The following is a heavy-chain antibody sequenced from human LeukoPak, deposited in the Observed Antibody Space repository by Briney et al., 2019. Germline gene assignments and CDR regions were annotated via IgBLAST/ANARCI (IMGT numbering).Heavy chain of an antibody. CDR3: ARDGAVVPAAKGYYMDV. D-gene: IGHD2-2*01. V-gene: IGHV4-59*01. CDR2: IYYSGST. J-gene: IGHJ6*03. CDR1: GGSISSYY. Sequence: SETLSLTCTVSGGSISSYYWSWIRQPPGKGLEWIGYIYYSGSTNYNPSLKSRVTISVDTSKNQFSLKLSSVTAADTAVYYCARDGAVVPAAKGYYMDVWGKGTTVTVSS.